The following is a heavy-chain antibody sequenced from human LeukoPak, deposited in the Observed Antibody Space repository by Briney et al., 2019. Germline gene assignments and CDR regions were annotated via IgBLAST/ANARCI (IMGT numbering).Heavy chain of an antibody. V-gene: IGHV1-69*01. CDR2: ILPISGIA. J-gene: IGHJ4*02. Sequence: GASVKVSCKTSGGNFSNYVISWVRQAPGQGLEWMGGILPISGIADSAQRFQGRVTIIADVSTTTAYMELSSLRSEDTAVYYCARTHYNASGSDFSAPFDYWGQGTLVTVSS. CDR1: GGNFSNYV. D-gene: IGHD3-10*01. CDR3: ARTHYNASGSDFSAPFDY.